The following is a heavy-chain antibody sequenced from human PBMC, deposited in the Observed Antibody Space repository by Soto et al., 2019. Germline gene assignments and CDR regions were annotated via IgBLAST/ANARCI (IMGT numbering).Heavy chain of an antibody. V-gene: IGHV4-34*01. J-gene: IGHJ6*02. CDR1: GGSFSGYY. CDR3: ARGAGERYYYYGMDV. CDR2: INHSGST. Sequence: SETLSLTCAVYGGSFSGYYWSWIRQPPGKGLEWIGEINHSGSTNYNPSLKSRVTISVDTSKNQFSLKLSSVTAADTAVYYCARGAGERYYYYGMDVWGQGTTVTVSS. D-gene: IGHD1-26*01.